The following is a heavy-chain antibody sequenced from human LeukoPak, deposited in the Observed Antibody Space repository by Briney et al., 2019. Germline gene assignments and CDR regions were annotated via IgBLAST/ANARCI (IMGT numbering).Heavy chain of an antibody. Sequence: GASVKVSCKVSGYTLTELSMHWVRQATGQWLEWMGWMNPKSGHTGYAQKFQGRVTMTRDTSITTAYMELSSLRSDDTAVYYCAKVITMVRGVIKVRWFDPWGQGTLVTVSS. CDR3: AKVITMVRGVIKVRWFDP. V-gene: IGHV1-8*01. D-gene: IGHD3-10*01. CDR2: MNPKSGHT. J-gene: IGHJ5*02. CDR1: GYTLTELS.